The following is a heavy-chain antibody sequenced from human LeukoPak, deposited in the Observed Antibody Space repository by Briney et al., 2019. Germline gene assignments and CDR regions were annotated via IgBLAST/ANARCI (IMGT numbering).Heavy chain of an antibody. CDR1: GGSISSSNW. CDR2: IYHSGST. D-gene: IGHD3-9*01. CDR3: AGETGYYFGPLDY. J-gene: IGHJ4*02. Sequence: PSETLSLTCAVSGGSISSSNWWSWVRQPPGKGLEWIGEIYHSGSTNYNPSLKSRVTISVDTSKNQFSLKLSSVTAADTAVYYCAGETGYYFGPLDYWGQGTLVTVSS. V-gene: IGHV4-4*02.